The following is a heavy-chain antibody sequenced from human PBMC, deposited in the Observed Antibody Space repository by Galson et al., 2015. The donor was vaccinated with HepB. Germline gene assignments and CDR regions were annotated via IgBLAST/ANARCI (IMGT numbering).Heavy chain of an antibody. CDR2: TYYTSKWYS. Sequence: AISGDSVSSNSPHWHWIRQSPSRGLAWLGRTYYTSKWYSDYAMSVKGRITFNADTSKNQLSLQLNSVTPEDTYVYYCSREGNSLGHWGQGTLVTVSS. D-gene: IGHD3-16*01. CDR1: GDSVSSNSPH. CDR3: SREGNSLGH. V-gene: IGHV6-1*01. J-gene: IGHJ4*02.